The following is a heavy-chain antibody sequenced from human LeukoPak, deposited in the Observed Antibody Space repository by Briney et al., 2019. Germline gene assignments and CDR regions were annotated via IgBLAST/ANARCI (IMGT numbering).Heavy chain of an antibody. D-gene: IGHD3-3*02. Sequence: PSQTLSLTCTVSGGSISSGSYYWSWIRQPAGKGLGWTGRIYTSGSTNYNPSLKSRVTISVDTSKNQFSLKLSSVTAADTAVYYCARDLSPIWYFDLWGRGTLVTVSS. CDR3: ARDLSPIWYFDL. V-gene: IGHV4-61*02. CDR1: GGSISSGSYY. CDR2: IYTSGST. J-gene: IGHJ2*01.